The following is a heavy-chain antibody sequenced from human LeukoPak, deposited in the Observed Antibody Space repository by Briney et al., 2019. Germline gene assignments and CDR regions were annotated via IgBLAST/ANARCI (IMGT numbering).Heavy chain of an antibody. CDR3: AAAQPYYYGSSGYYYDWYFDL. J-gene: IGHJ2*01. CDR2: IVVGSGNT. Sequence: ASVKVSCKASGFTFTSSAMQWVRQARGQRLEWIGWIVVGSGNTNYAQKFQERVTITRDMSTSTAYMELSSLRSEDTAVYYCAAAQPYYYGSSGYYYDWYFDLWGRGTLVTVSS. CDR1: GFTFTSSA. V-gene: IGHV1-58*02. D-gene: IGHD3-22*01.